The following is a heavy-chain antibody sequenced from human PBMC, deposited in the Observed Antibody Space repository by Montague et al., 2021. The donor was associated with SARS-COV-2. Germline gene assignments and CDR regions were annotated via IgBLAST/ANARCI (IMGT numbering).Heavy chain of an antibody. Sequence: TLSLTCAVYGGSLSGYYWSWIRQPPGKGLEWIGYVYSGGTTYYNPSLKSRVTISEDMSKNQFSLRLTSVTAADTAVYYCVRDGGLRFSGGAMDVWGQGTTVTVSS. CDR3: VRDGGLRFSGGAMDV. D-gene: IGHD3-3*01. CDR2: VYSGGTT. CDR1: GGSLSGYY. V-gene: IGHV4-31*11. J-gene: IGHJ6*02.